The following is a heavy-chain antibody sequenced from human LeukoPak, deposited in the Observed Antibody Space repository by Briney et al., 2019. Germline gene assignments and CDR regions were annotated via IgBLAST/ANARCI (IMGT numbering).Heavy chain of an antibody. CDR2: ISGSGGST. Sequence: GGSLRLSCAASGFTFSDYYMSWVRQAPGKGLEWVSAISGSGGSTYYADSVKGRFTISRDNSKNTLYLQMNSLRAEDTAVYYCARGRGGVALYYYMDVWGKGTTVTVSS. V-gene: IGHV3-23*01. CDR3: ARGRGGVALYYYMDV. J-gene: IGHJ6*03. CDR1: GFTFSDYY. D-gene: IGHD3-10*01.